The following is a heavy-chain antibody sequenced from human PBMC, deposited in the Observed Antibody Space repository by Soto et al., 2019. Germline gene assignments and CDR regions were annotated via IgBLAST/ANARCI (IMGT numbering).Heavy chain of an antibody. D-gene: IGHD2-21*02. CDR1: GYSISSGYY. CDR3: ARDGDPARGWFDP. V-gene: IGHV4-38-2*02. CDR2: IYHSGST. J-gene: IGHJ5*02. Sequence: QVQLQESGPGLVKPSETLSLTCAVSGYSISSGYYWGWIRQPPGKGLEWIGSIYHSGSTYYNPSLKSRVTISVDTSKNQFSLKLSSVTAADTAVYYCARDGDPARGWFDPWGQGTLVTVSS.